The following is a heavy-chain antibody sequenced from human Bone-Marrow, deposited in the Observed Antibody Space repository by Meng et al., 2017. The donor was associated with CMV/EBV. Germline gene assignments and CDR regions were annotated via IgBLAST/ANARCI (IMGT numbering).Heavy chain of an antibody. CDR3: ASEFLRGYSSKGYGMDV. V-gene: IGHV4-34*01. CDR2: IYYSGST. CDR1: GGSFSGYY. D-gene: IGHD5-18*01. J-gene: IGHJ6*02. Sequence: SETLSLTCAVYGGSFSGYYWSWIRQPPGKGLEWIGSIYYSGSTYYNPSLKSRVTISVDTSKNQFSLKLSSVTAADTAVYYCASEFLRGYSSKGYGMDVWGQGTTVTVSS.